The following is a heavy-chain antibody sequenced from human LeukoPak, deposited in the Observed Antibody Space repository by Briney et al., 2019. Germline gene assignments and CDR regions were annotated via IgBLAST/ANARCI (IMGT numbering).Heavy chain of an antibody. J-gene: IGHJ5*02. CDR1: GGSISSSSYY. V-gene: IGHV4-39*07. CDR2: IYYSQST. CDR3: AREVYYGSGSYYNWFDP. Sequence: SQTLSLTCTVSGGSISSSSYYWGWIRQPPGKGLDWIGSIYYSQSTYYNPTLKTRVTISVDTSKNKFSLKLSAVTAADTTAYYCAREVYYGSGSYYNWFDPWGQGTLVTVSS. D-gene: IGHD3-10*01.